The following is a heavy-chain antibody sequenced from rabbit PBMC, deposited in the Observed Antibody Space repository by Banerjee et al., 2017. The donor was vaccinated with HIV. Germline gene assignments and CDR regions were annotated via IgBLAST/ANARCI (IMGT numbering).Heavy chain of an antibody. V-gene: IGHV1S40*01. CDR2: MDAGSSGST. CDR3: ARVRDYTTGWGVGNYFNL. CDR1: GFDFSSSYY. J-gene: IGHJ4*01. Sequence: QSLEESGGDLVKPGASLTLTCKASGFDFSSSYYMCWVRQAPGKGLEWIACMDAGSSGSTYYASWAKGRFTISKTSSTTVTLQMTSLTASDTATYFCARVRDYTTGWGVGNYFNLWGPGTLVTVS. D-gene: IGHD4-1*01.